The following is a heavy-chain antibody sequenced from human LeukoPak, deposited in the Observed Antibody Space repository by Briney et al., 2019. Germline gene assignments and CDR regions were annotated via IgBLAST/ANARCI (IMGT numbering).Heavy chain of an antibody. CDR2: INPNSGGT. Sequence: ASVKVCCKASGYTFTGYYMHWVRQAPGQGLEWMGWINPNSGGTNYAQKFQGRVTMTRDTSISTAYMELSRLRSDDTAVYYCALPLATNDAFDIWGQGTMVTVSS. J-gene: IGHJ3*02. CDR3: ALPLATNDAFDI. V-gene: IGHV1-2*02. CDR1: GYTFTGYY. D-gene: IGHD1-14*01.